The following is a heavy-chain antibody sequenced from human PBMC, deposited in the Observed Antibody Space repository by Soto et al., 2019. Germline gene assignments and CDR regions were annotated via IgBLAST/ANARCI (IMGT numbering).Heavy chain of an antibody. CDR3: ARDLGGFPDY. D-gene: IGHD5-12*01. V-gene: IGHV1-18*01. CDR2: ISGHNGNT. J-gene: IGHJ4*02. Sequence: QVQLVQSGAEVKKPGASVKVSCKASGYTFTSYGISWVRQAPGQGLEWMGCISGHNGNTYFAQKLQGRVTMTTDTSTSTAYMDLRRLRSDDTAVYYCARDLGGFPDYWGQGTLVTVSS. CDR1: GYTFTSYG.